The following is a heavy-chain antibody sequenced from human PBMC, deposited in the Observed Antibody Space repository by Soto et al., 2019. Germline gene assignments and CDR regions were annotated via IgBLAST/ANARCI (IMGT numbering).Heavy chain of an antibody. D-gene: IGHD4-4*01. Sequence: VQLQESGPGLVKPSQTLSLTSTVSGGSVSSGNYYWSWIRQPPGKGLEWIGHISNSGSTYYNQSLRSRLTISVDTSKNQFSLGLSSVTAADTAVYYCSRGDYSKYGFDFWGPGTLVTVSS. V-gene: IGHV4-30-4*01. J-gene: IGHJ4*02. CDR3: SRGDYSKYGFDF. CDR2: ISNSGST. CDR1: GGSVSSGNYY.